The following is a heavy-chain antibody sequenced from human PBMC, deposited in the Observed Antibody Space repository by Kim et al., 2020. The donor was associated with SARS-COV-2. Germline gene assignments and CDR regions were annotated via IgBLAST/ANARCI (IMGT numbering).Heavy chain of an antibody. CDR2: IYYSGNT. J-gene: IGHJ3*02. CDR1: GGSISSISYY. Sequence: SETLSLTCTVSGGSISSISYYWGWIRQPPGKGLEWIGSIYYSGNTYYNPSLKSRVTISVDTSKNQFSLKSSSVTAADTAVYYCARWRGVLLWVGESGERDAFDIWGQGTMVTVSS. CDR3: ARWRGVLLWVGESGERDAFDI. V-gene: IGHV4-39*01. D-gene: IGHD3-10*01.